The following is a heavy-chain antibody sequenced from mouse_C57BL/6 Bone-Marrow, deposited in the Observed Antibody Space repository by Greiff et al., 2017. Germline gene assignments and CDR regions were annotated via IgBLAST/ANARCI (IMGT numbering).Heavy chain of an antibody. CDR2: IGPSDSYT. CDR3: ARGEELTGNVYY. Sequence: QVQLQQPGAELVKPGASVKLSCKASGYTFTSYWMQWVKQRPGQGLEWIGEIGPSDSYTNYNQKFKGKATLTVDTSSSTAYMQLSSLTSEDSAVYYCARGEELTGNVYYWGQGTTLTVSS. V-gene: IGHV1-50*01. D-gene: IGHD4-1*01. CDR1: GYTFTSYW. J-gene: IGHJ2*01.